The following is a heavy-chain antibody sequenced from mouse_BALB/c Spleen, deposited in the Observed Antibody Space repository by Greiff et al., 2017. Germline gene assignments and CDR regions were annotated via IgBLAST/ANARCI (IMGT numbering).Heavy chain of an antibody. Sequence: QLVESGPGLVAPSQSLSITCTVSGFSLTSYGVHWVRQPPGKGLEWLGVIWAGGSTNYNSALMSRLSISKDNSKSQVFLKMNSLQTDDTAMYYCARADGNWFAYWGQGTLVTVSA. CDR1: GFSLTSYG. J-gene: IGHJ3*01. CDR3: ARADGNWFAY. D-gene: IGHD2-1*01. V-gene: IGHV2-9*02. CDR2: IWAGGST.